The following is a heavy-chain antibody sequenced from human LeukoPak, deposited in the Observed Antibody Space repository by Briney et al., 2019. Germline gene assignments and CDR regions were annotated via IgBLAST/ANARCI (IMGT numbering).Heavy chain of an antibody. CDR3: ARVGVTGVNYYYYGMDV. D-gene: IGHD7-27*01. V-gene: IGHV7-4-1*02. J-gene: IGHJ6*02. CDR1: GDTFTNYA. CDR2: INTNTGNP. Sequence: ASVKVSCKASGDTFTNYAMNWVRQATGQGLEWMGWINTNTGNPTYAQGFTGRFVFSLDTSVSTAYLQISSLKAEDTAVYYCARVGVTGVNYYYYGMDVWGQGTTVTVSS.